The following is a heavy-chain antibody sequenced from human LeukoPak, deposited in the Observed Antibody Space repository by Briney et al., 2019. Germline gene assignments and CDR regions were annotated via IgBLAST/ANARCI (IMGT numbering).Heavy chain of an antibody. Sequence: GRSLRLSCAASGFTFDDYAMHWVRQAPGEGLEWVSGISWNSGSIGYADSVKGRFTISRDNAKNSLYLQMNSLRAEDTALYYCAKGMHYDSSGGVYFDYWGQGTLVTVSS. CDR3: AKGMHYDSSGGVYFDY. J-gene: IGHJ4*02. V-gene: IGHV3-9*01. CDR2: ISWNSGSI. CDR1: GFTFDDYA. D-gene: IGHD3-22*01.